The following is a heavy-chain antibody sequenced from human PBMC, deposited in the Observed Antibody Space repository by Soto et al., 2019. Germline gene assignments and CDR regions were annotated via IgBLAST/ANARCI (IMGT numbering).Heavy chain of an antibody. Sequence: QLQVQESGPGLVKPSETLSLTCTVSGGSITINTHYWGWIRQPPGKGLEWIGSIDDTGRTYYNPSLKSRLTLHVETPNTHSCLKFNPVPAAVTTVYLCARQSALAGKRSAYSCGMYVWGQGSTVTVSS. V-gene: IGHV4-39*01. CDR3: ARQSALAGKRSAYSCGMYV. CDR2: IDDTGRT. J-gene: IGHJ6*01. D-gene: IGHD6-19*01. CDR1: GGSITINTHY.